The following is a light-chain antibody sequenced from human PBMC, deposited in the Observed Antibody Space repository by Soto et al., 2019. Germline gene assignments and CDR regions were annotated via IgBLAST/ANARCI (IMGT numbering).Light chain of an antibody. CDR3: QSYDNSHDWDVV. CDR1: SSNIGAGYA. J-gene: IGLJ2*01. Sequence: QSVLTQPPSVSGAQGQRVTISCTGSSSNIGAGYAVHRYQHLPGTAPKLLISNDNNRPSGVPDRFSGSKSGTSASLAITGLQAEDEADYYCQSYDNSHDWDVVFGGGTKLTVL. V-gene: IGLV1-40*01. CDR2: NDN.